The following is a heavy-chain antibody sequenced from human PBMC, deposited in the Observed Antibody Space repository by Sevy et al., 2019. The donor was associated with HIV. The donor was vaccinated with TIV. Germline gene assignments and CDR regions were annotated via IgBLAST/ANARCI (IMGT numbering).Heavy chain of an antibody. CDR1: GGTFSSYA. D-gene: IGHD3-3*01. CDR2: IIPIFGTA. J-gene: IGHJ4*02. V-gene: IGHV1-69*13. CDR3: ARSLIITIFYFDY. Sequence: ASVKFSCKASGGTFSSYAISWVRQAPGQGLEWMGGIIPIFGTANYAQKFQGRVTITADESTSTAYMELSSLRSEDTAVYYCARSLIITIFYFDYWGQGTLVTVSS.